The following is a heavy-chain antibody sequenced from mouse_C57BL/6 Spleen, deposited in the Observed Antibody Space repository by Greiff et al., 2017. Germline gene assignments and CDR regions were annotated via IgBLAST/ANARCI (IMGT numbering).Heavy chain of an antibody. CDR2: ISYDGSN. Sequence: EVKLMESGPGLVKPSQSLSLTCSVTGYSITSGYYWNWIRQFPGNKLEWMGYISYDGSNNYNPSLKNRISITRDTSKNQFFLKLNSVTTEDTATYYCAKNYYGSSSGYFDGWGTGTTVTVSS. V-gene: IGHV3-6*01. D-gene: IGHD1-1*01. CDR1: GYSITSGYY. J-gene: IGHJ1*03. CDR3: AKNYYGSSSGYFDG.